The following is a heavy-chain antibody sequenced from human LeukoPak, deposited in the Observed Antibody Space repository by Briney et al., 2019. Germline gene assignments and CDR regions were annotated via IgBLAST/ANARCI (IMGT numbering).Heavy chain of an antibody. Sequence: SETLSLTCSVSGASVSSDAYYWGWIRQPPGQGLEWIAYISYSGSTYYNPSLKSRITISIDMSKTQFSLKLSSVTAADTAVYYCVRYYFHSSGFSHWFDPWGQGTLVTVSS. V-gene: IGHV4-30-4*01. CDR2: ISYSGST. D-gene: IGHD3-22*01. CDR3: VRYYFHSSGFSHWFDP. J-gene: IGHJ5*02. CDR1: GASVSSDAYY.